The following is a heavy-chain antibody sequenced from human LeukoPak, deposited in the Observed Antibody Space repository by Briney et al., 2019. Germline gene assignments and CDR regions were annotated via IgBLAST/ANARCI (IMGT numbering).Heavy chain of an antibody. CDR3: ARSEQLVPGTNHNDY. D-gene: IGHD6-13*01. V-gene: IGHV1-18*01. Sequence: ASVKVSCKASGYTFTSYGISWVRQAPGQGLEWMGWISAYNGNTNYAQKLQGRVTMTTDTSTSTAYMELRSLRSDDTAVYYCARSEQLVPGTNHNDYWGQGTLVTVSS. J-gene: IGHJ4*02. CDR1: GYTFTSYG. CDR2: ISAYNGNT.